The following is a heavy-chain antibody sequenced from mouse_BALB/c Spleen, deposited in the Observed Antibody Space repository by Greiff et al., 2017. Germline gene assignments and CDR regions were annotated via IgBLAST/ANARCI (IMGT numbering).Heavy chain of an antibody. CDR1: GFTFSSYY. Sequence: DVMLVESGGGLVKLGGSLKLSCAASGFTFSSYYMSWVRQTPEKRLELVAAINSNGGSTYYPDTVKGRFTISRDNAKNTLYLQMSSLKSEDTALYYCARRDYGSSYWYFDVWGAGTTVTVSS. CDR3: ARRDYGSSYWYFDV. CDR2: INSNGGST. J-gene: IGHJ1*01. V-gene: IGHV5-6-2*01. D-gene: IGHD1-1*01.